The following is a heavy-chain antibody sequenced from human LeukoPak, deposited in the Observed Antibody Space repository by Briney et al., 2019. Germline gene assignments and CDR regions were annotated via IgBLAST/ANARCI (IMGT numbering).Heavy chain of an antibody. CDR2: IIPILGIA. Sequence: SVKVSCKASGGTFSSYAISWVRQAPGQGLEWMGRIIPILGIANYAQKFQGRVTITADKSTSTAYMELSSLRSEDTAVYYCAREHNLRVIDYWGQGTLVTVSS. D-gene: IGHD4-17*01. J-gene: IGHJ4*02. CDR1: GGTFSSYA. V-gene: IGHV1-69*04. CDR3: AREHNLRVIDY.